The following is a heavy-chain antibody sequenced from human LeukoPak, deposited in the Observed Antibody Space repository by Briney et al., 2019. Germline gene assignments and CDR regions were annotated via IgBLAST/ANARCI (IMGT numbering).Heavy chain of an antibody. J-gene: IGHJ4*02. CDR3: AGDGAAMSSDY. CDR1: GGTFSSYA. Sequence: SVKVSCKASGGTFSSYAISWVRQAPGQGLEWMGRIIPIFGTANYAQKFQGRVTITTDESTSTAYMELSSLRSEDTAVYYCAGDGAAMSSDYWGQGTLVTVSS. CDR2: IIPIFGTA. V-gene: IGHV1-69*05. D-gene: IGHD5-18*01.